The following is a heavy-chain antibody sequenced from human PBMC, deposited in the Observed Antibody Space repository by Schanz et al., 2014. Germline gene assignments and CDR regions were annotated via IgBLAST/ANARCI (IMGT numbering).Heavy chain of an antibody. CDR2: ISWNSGTI. D-gene: IGHD5-18*01. V-gene: IGHV3-9*01. J-gene: IGHJ4*02. Sequence: EVQLVESGGGLVQPGGSLRLSCTASGFTFSSYAMGWVRQARGKGLEWVSVISWNSGTIGYADSVKGRFTISRDNAKNSLYLQMNSLRAEDTAVYYCAKDAENAAMITDYFDYWGQGTLVTVSS. CDR3: AKDAENAAMITDYFDY. CDR1: GFTFSSYA.